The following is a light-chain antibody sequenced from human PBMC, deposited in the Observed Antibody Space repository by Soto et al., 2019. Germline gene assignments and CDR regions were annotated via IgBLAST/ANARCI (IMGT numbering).Light chain of an antibody. CDR2: DAS. J-gene: IGKJ5*01. CDR1: QRVSSH. CDR3: EQCGTNPLP. V-gene: IGKV3-11*01. Sequence: IVLKQSPATLSLSPGEGATVSCRASQRVSSHLAWYQQKRGQAPRLLIYDASSRASGIPARFSGRGSGTALTLTVMYEKPEDFAKYKREQCGTNPLPFGQRIR.